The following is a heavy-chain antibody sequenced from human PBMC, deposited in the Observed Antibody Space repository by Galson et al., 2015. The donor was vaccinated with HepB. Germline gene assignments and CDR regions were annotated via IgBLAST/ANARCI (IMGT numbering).Heavy chain of an antibody. V-gene: IGHV3-33*01. J-gene: IGHJ4*02. CDR1: GFTFRSYG. Sequence: SLRLSCAASGFTFRSYGMHWVRQAPGKGLDWVAIIWYDGSNKYYADSVKGRFTISRDNSKSVLYLQMNSLRAEDTAVYYCASLYCSGGTCSLDHWGLGTLVT. D-gene: IGHD2-15*01. CDR3: ASLYCSGGTCSLDH. CDR2: IWYDGSNK.